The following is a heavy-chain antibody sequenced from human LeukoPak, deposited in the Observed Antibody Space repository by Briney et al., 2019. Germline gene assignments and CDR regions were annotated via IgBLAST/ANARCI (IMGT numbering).Heavy chain of an antibody. CDR2: INHSGST. CDR1: GGSFSGYY. CDR3: AAVYSSGWYRTDY. J-gene: IGHJ4*02. D-gene: IGHD6-19*01. Sequence: SETLSLTCAVYGGSFSGYYWSWIRQPPGKGLEWIGEINHSGSTNYNPSLKSRVTISVDTSKNQFSLKLSSVTAADTAVYYCAAVYSSGWYRTDYWGQGTLVTVSS. V-gene: IGHV4-34*01.